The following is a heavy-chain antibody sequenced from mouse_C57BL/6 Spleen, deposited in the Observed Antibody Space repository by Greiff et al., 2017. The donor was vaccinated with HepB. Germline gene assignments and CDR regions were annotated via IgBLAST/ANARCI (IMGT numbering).Heavy chain of an antibody. CDR3: AREGEFHYYAMDY. V-gene: IGHV3-6*01. CDR1: GYSITSGYY. J-gene: IGHJ4*01. Sequence: DVQLVESGPGLVKPSQSLSLTCSVTGYSITSGYYWNWIRQLPGNQLEWLGYISYDGSNNYNPSLKNRISITRDTTKNQFFLKLNAVATEDTATYYCAREGEFHYYAMDYWGQGTSVTVSS. CDR2: ISYDGSN.